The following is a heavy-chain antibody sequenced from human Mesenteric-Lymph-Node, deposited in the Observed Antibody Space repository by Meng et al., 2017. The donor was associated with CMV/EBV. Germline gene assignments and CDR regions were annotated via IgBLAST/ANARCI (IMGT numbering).Heavy chain of an antibody. Sequence: SVKVSCKASGGTFSSYAISWVRQAPGQGLEWMGGIIPILGTANYAQKFQGRVTITADKSTSTAYMELSSLRSEDTAVYYCARVGYCSSTSCYGGPNYYYYGMDVWGQGTTVTVSS. J-gene: IGHJ6*02. CDR2: IIPILGTA. CDR3: ARVGYCSSTSCYGGPNYYYYGMDV. CDR1: GGTFSSYA. D-gene: IGHD2-2*01. V-gene: IGHV1-69*10.